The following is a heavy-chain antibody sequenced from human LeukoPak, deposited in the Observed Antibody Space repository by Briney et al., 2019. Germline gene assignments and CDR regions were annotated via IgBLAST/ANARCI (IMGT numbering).Heavy chain of an antibody. CDR3: ARGVTSSGWFGGAFDI. J-gene: IGHJ3*02. Sequence: KPSETLSLTCTVSGGSISSYYWSWIRQPPWKGLEWIGYIYYSGSTNYNPSLKSRVTISVDTSKNQFSLKLSSVTAADTAVYYCARGVTSSGWFGGAFDIWGQGTMVTVSS. D-gene: IGHD6-19*01. CDR1: GGSISSYY. CDR2: IYYSGST. V-gene: IGHV4-59*01.